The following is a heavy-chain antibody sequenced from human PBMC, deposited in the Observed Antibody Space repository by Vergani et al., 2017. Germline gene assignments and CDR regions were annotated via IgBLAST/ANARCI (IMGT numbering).Heavy chain of an antibody. CDR1: GFTFSNYA. D-gene: IGHD2-21*01. CDR3: APRPRSLSGDGR. J-gene: IGHJ4*02. Sequence: EVQLLESGGGLVQPGGSLRLSCAASGFTFSNYAMTWVRQAPGKGLEWVSAISGSGGSTYYADPVKGRFIISRDSSKNTLYLQMNSLRAEDTAAYYCAPRPRSLSGDGRWGQGTLVTVSS. CDR2: ISGSGGST. V-gene: IGHV3-23*01.